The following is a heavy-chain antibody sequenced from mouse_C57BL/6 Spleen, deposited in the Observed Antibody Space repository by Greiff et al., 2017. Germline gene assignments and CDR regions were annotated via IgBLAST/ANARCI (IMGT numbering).Heavy chain of an antibody. CDR1: GYTFTDYE. CDR3: TTLYDRVSWFAY. V-gene: IGHV1-15*01. J-gene: IGHJ3*01. D-gene: IGHD2-12*01. Sequence: QVQLQQSGAELVRPGASVTLSCKASGYTFTDYEMHWVKQTPVHGLEWIGAIDPETGGTAYNQKFKGKAILTADKSSSTAYMELRRLTSEASAFYYCTTLYDRVSWFAYWGQGTLVTVAA. CDR2: IDPETGGT.